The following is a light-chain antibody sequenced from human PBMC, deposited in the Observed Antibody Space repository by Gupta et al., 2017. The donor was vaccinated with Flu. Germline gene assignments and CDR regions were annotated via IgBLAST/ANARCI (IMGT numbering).Light chain of an antibody. J-gene: IGLJ1*01. CDR3: QVWDYISDHFV. CDR1: NIGTKS. Sequence: QPPSVSVAPRQTARITCEGSNIGTKSVHWYQQKPGQAPVLVVYDDSDRPSGIPERFSGSKSGDTATLTISRVEAGDETDYSCQVWDYISDHFVFGTGTKVTVL. V-gene: IGLV3-21*02. CDR2: DDS.